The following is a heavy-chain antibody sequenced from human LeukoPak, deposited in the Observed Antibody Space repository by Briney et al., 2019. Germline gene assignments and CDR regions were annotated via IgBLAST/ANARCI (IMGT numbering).Heavy chain of an antibody. CDR3: ARDPSLVAPPY. CDR1: RFTFSIYW. J-gene: IGHJ4*02. V-gene: IGHV3-7*01. CDR2: IKQDGSEK. D-gene: IGHD2-8*02. Sequence: GGSLRLSCAASRFTFSIYWMSWVRQAPGKGLEWVANIKQDGSEKYYVDSVKGRFIISRDNAKNSLYLQMNSLRAEDTAVYFCARDPSLVAPPYWGQGTLVTVSS.